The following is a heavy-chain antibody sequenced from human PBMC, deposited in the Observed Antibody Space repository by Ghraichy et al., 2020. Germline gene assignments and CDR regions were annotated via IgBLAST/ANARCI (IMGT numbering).Heavy chain of an antibody. J-gene: IGHJ3*01. CDR1: GFTFSSYW. D-gene: IGHD5/OR15-5a*01. CDR3: ARVKYSVGTFDL. CDR2: IKQDGSEK. Sequence: SLRLSCAASGFTFSSYWMSWVRQVPGKGLEWVANIKQDGSEKYYVDSVKGRFTISRDNAKNSLHLQMNSLRAEDTAVYYCARVKYSVGTFDLWGQGTMVTVSS. V-gene: IGHV3-7*04.